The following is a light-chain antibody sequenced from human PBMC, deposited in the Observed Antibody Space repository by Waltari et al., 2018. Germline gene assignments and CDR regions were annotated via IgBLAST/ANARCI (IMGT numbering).Light chain of an antibody. V-gene: IGKV3-11*01. CDR2: DTS. CDR1: QSVGSH. Sequence: EIVLTQSPATLSLSPGERASLSCRASQSVGSHLAWYQHKPGQAPRRLIYDTSYRATGIPARFSGRGSWTDFTLTISSLEPEDFAVYYCQQRSNWVFTFGPGTKVDIK. CDR3: QQRSNWVFT. J-gene: IGKJ3*01.